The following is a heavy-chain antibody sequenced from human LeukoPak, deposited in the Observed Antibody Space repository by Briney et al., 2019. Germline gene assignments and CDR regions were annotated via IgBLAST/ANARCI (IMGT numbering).Heavy chain of an antibody. Sequence: PSETLSLTCTVSGYSISSDYYWGWIRQPPGKGLEWIESIHHSGRTYYNPSLKSRVTISVDTSKNQFSLKLSSVTAADTAVYYCTRGSIAYYYMDVWGKGTTVTISS. V-gene: IGHV4-38-2*02. CDR2: IHHSGRT. CDR3: TRGSIAYYYMDV. J-gene: IGHJ6*03. D-gene: IGHD3-22*01. CDR1: GYSISSDYY.